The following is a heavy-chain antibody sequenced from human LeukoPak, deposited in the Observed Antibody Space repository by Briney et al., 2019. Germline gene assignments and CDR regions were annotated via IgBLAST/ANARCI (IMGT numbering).Heavy chain of an antibody. CDR3: ARGLVATRSLDY. V-gene: IGHV3-23*01. CDR2: ISSSGGST. D-gene: IGHD5-24*01. Sequence: GGSLRLSCAVSGFTFSSYAMSWVRQAPGRGLEWVSGISSSGGSTPHADSVKGRFTISRDNSKNMLYLQMNSLRAEDTAVYYCARGLVATRSLDYWGQGTLVTVSS. J-gene: IGHJ4*02. CDR1: GFTFSSYA.